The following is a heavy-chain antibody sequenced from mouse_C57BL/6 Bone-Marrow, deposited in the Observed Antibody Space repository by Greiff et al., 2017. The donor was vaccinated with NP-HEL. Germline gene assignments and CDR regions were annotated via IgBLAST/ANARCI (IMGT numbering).Heavy chain of an antibody. J-gene: IGHJ1*03. V-gene: IGHV3-6*01. CDR1: GYSITSGYY. Sequence: VQLQQSGPGLVKPSQSLSLTCSVTGYSITSGYYWNWIRQFPGNKLEWMGYISYDGSNNYNPSLKNRISITRDTSKNQFFLKLNSVTTEDTATYYCARSYYGSSYNWYFDVWGTGTTVTVSS. D-gene: IGHD1-1*01. CDR3: ARSYYGSSYNWYFDV. CDR2: ISYDGSN.